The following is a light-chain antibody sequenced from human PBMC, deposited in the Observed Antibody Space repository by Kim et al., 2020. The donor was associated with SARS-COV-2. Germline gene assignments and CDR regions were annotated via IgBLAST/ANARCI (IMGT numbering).Light chain of an antibody. Sequence: EIVLTQSPGTLSLSPGERATLSCRASQSVSDNYLAWYQQTPGQAPRLLIYGASSRATGIPDRFSGSGSGTDFTLTISRLEPEDFAVYYCQQYDTSPSCTFGQGTKLEI. CDR2: GAS. V-gene: IGKV3-20*01. CDR3: QQYDTSPSCT. J-gene: IGKJ2*02. CDR1: QSVSDNY.